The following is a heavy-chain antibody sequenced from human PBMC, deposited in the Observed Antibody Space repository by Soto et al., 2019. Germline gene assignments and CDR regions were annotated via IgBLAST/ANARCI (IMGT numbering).Heavy chain of an antibody. Sequence: QVQLVQSGAEVKKPGSSVKVSCKASGGTFSSYAISWVRQAPGQGLEWMGGIIPIFGTANYAQKFQGRVTITADKATSTAYMELSSLRSEDTAVYYCAREQVGGSGYPKALDYWGQGTLVTVSS. D-gene: IGHD3-22*01. J-gene: IGHJ4*02. CDR1: GGTFSSYA. V-gene: IGHV1-69*06. CDR2: IIPIFGTA. CDR3: AREQVGGSGYPKALDY.